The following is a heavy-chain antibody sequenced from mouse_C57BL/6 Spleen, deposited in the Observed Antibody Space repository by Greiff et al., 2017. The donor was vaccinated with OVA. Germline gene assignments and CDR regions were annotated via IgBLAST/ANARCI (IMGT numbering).Heavy chain of an antibody. Sequence: QLQQSGPVLVKPGASVKMSCKASGYTFTDYYMNWVKQSHGKSLEWIGVINPYNGGTSYNQKFKGKATLTVDKSSSTAYMELNSLTSEDSAVYYCAGYYGSSYVFAYWGQGTLVTVSA. CDR2: INPYNGGT. D-gene: IGHD1-1*01. CDR1: GYTFTDYY. J-gene: IGHJ3*01. CDR3: AGYYGSSYVFAY. V-gene: IGHV1-19*01.